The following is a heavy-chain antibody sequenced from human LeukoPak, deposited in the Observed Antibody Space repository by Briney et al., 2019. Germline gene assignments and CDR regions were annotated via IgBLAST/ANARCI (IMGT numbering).Heavy chain of an antibody. CDR3: VSFYETY. D-gene: IGHD2/OR15-2a*01. CDR2: INSDGSWT. Sequence: GGSLRLSCAASANYWMHWVRQVPGKGLVWVSHINSDGSWTSYADSVKGRFTISKDNAKNTVYLQMNSLRAEDTAVYYCVSFYETYWGRGTLVTVSS. CDR1: ANYW. V-gene: IGHV3-74*01. J-gene: IGHJ4*02.